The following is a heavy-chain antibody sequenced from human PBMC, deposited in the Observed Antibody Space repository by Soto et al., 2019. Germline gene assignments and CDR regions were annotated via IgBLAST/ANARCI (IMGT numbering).Heavy chain of an antibody. D-gene: IGHD3-16*02. Sequence: HPGGSLRLSCAASGFTFSSYAMSWVRQAPGKGLEWVSAISGSGGSTYYADSVKGRFTISRDNSKNTLYLQMSSLRAEDTAVYYCGKLGGGDYVWGSYRYAVAFDIWGQGTMVTVSS. CDR2: ISGSGGST. CDR1: GFTFSSYA. J-gene: IGHJ3*02. CDR3: GKLGGGDYVWGSYRYAVAFDI. V-gene: IGHV3-23*01.